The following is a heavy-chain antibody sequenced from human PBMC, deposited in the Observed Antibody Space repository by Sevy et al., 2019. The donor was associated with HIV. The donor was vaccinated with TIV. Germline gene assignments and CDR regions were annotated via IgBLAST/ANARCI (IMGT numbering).Heavy chain of an antibody. CDR2: IYSDGST. CDR1: GFPVSSNY. J-gene: IGHJ4*02. CDR3: ARGKSGYGYGLDY. D-gene: IGHD5-18*01. Sequence: GGSLRLSCAASGFPVSSNYMSWVRQAPGKGLEWVSVIYSDGSTYPAYPVKGRFTISRDNSKNTLYLQMNSLRVEDTAVYYCARGKSGYGYGLDYWGQGTLVTVSS. V-gene: IGHV3-66*01.